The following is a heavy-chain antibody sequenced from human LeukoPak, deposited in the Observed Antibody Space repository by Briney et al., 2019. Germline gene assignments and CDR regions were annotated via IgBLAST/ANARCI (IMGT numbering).Heavy chain of an antibody. CDR3: ARDLARGAFDY. CDR2: VSPPGGGT. CDR1: GFTFSNHG. D-gene: IGHD3-10*01. Sequence: QTGGSLRLSCAASGFTFSNHGMNWVRQAPGKGLEWLSGVSPPGGGTYYADSVKGRFTISRDDSKNTLSLQMNSLRVEDTAVYYCARDLARGAFDYWGQGTLVTVSS. V-gene: IGHV3-23*01. J-gene: IGHJ4*02.